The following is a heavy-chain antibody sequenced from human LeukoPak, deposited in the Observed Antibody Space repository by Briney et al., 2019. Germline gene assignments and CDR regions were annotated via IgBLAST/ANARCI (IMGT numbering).Heavy chain of an antibody. CDR1: GYTFTGYY. J-gene: IGHJ4*02. D-gene: IGHD3-3*01. V-gene: IGHV1-2*02. CDR2: INPNSGGT. Sequence: GASVTVSCKASGYTFTGYYMHWVRQAPGQGLEWMGWINPNSGGTNYAQKFQGRVTMTRDTSISTAYMELSRLRSDDTAVYYCARDRVITIFGVVILVGDWGQGTLVTVSS. CDR3: ARDRVITIFGVVILVGD.